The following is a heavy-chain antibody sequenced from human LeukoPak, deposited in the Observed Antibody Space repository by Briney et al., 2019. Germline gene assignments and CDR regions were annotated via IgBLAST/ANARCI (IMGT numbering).Heavy chain of an antibody. V-gene: IGHV1-18*01. Sequence: GASVKVSCKASGYTFTSYGISWVRQAPGQGLEWMGWISAYTGNTNYAQKLQGRVTMTTDTSTSTAYMELRSLRSDDTAVYYCARDWADDFWSGYYPKNWFDPWGQGTLVTVSS. CDR2: ISAYTGNT. D-gene: IGHD3-3*01. J-gene: IGHJ5*02. CDR3: ARDWADDFWSGYYPKNWFDP. CDR1: GYTFTSYG.